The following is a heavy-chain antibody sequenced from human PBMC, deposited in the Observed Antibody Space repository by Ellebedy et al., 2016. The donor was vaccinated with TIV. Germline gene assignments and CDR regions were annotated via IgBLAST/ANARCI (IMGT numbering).Heavy chain of an antibody. Sequence: ASVKVSXKASGHTFTSYGIHWVRQAPGQRPEWMGWINTGNGNTKYSQKLQGRVTITADTSASTVYMELSSLMSEDTAVYYCATREWQDPMDVWGQGTTVTVSS. CDR1: GHTFTSYG. D-gene: IGHD3-3*01. J-gene: IGHJ6*02. CDR2: INTGNGNT. CDR3: ATREWQDPMDV. V-gene: IGHV1-3*04.